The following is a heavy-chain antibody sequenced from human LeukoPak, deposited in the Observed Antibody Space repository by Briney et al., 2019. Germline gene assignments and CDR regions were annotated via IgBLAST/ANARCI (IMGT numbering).Heavy chain of an antibody. J-gene: IGHJ6*03. V-gene: IGHV4-4*07. D-gene: IGHD3-22*01. CDR2: FYTSGST. Sequence: SETLSLTCIVSGDSISSYYWSWIRQPAGKGLEWIGRFYTSGSTNYNPSLKSRVIMSVDTPQNQFSLKLSSVTAADTAVYYCAREALIEGFYYYMDVWGKGTTVTVSS. CDR1: GDSISSYY. CDR3: AREALIEGFYYYMDV.